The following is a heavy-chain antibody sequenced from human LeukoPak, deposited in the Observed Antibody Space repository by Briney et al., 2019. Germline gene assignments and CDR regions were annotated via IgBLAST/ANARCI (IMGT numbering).Heavy chain of an antibody. Sequence: PGGSLRLSCAASGFTVSSNYMSWVRQAPGKGLEWVSVIYSGGSTYYADSVKGRFTISRDNSKNTLYLQMNILRAEDTAVYYCARARIAAAGIHGWGQGTLVTVSS. D-gene: IGHD6-13*01. J-gene: IGHJ4*02. CDR1: GFTVSSNY. CDR3: ARARIAAAGIHG. V-gene: IGHV3-66*01. CDR2: IYSGGST.